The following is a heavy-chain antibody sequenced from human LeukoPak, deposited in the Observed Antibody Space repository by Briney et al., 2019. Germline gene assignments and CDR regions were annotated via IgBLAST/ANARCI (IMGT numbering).Heavy chain of an antibody. CDR1: GINFSNAW. J-gene: IGHJ4*02. D-gene: IGHD3-3*01. CDR3: STGGGVLRFL. CDR2: IKSKKDGEIT. V-gene: IGHV3-15*01. Sequence: TGGPLRLSCAASGINFSNAWMSWVRQAPGKGREWGGRIKSKKDGEITDYAAPVKGRFTISRDDSQDTLYLQTDSLKAEDTAVYSCSTGGGVLRFLGGQGTLVTVSS.